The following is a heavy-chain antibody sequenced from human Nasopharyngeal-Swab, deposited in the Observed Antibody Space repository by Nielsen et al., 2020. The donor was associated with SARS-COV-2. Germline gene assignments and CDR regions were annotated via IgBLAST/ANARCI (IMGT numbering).Heavy chain of an antibody. J-gene: IGHJ4*02. CDR2: ISSSSSYI. CDR3: ARGRDYGSTYYFDY. V-gene: IGHV3-21*01. D-gene: IGHD4-17*01. CDR1: GFTFSSYS. Sequence: GEPLKISCAASGFTFSSYSMNWVRQAPGKGLEWVSSISSSSSYIYYADSVKGRFTISRDNAKNSLYLQMNSLRAEDTAVYYCARGRDYGSTYYFDYWGQGTLVTVSS.